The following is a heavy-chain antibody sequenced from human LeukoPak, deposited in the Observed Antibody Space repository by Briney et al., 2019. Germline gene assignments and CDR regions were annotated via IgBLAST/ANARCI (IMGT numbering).Heavy chain of an antibody. CDR2: IYYSGST. CDR1: GGSISSYY. V-gene: IGHV4-59*08. D-gene: IGHD3-22*01. J-gene: IGHJ3*02. Sequence: SETLSLTCTVSGGSISSYYWSWIRQPPGKGLEWIGYIYYSGSTNYNPSLKSRVTISVDTSKNQFSLKLSSVTAADTAVYYCARQGDSSGYYDAFDIWGQGTMVTVSS. CDR3: ARQGDSSGYYDAFDI.